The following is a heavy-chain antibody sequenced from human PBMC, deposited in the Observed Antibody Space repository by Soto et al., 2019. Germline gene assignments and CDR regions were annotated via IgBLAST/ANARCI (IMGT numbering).Heavy chain of an antibody. CDR1: GGSFSGYY. D-gene: IGHD2-2*01. CDR3: ARTLSKCSTSCYRRGQMMYFDY. J-gene: IGHJ4*02. V-gene: IGHV4-34*01. CDR2: INHSGST. Sequence: PSETLSLTCAVYGGSFSGYYWSWIRQPPGKGLEWIGEINHSGSTNYNPSLKSRVTISVDTSKNQFSLKLSSVTAADTAVYYCARTLSKCSTSCYRRGQMMYFDYWGQGTLVTVSS.